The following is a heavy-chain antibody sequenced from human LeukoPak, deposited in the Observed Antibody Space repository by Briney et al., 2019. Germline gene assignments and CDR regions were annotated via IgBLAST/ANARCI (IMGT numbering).Heavy chain of an antibody. Sequence: GGSLRLSYAASGNYWMHWVRQAPGKGLVWVSHINSDGSWTSYADSVKGRFTISKDNAKNTVYLQMNNLRAEDTAVYYCVSFYETYWGRGTLVTVSS. J-gene: IGHJ4*02. CDR1: GNYW. V-gene: IGHV3-74*01. D-gene: IGHD2-2*01. CDR2: INSDGSWT. CDR3: VSFYETY.